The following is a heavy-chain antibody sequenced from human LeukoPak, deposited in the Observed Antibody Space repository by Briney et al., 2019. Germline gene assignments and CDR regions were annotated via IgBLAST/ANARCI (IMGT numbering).Heavy chain of an antibody. CDR2: MNKDGSER. D-gene: IGHD4-17*01. V-gene: IGHV3-7*01. J-gene: IGHJ4*02. Sequence: GGSLRLSCAASGFTFINYWMSWVRQAPGKGLEWVANMNKDGSERSYVDSVKGRFTISRDNAKNSLYPEMNSLRAEDTAIYYCVREYDDYTRWEDYWGQGTLVTVSS. CDR1: GFTFINYW. CDR3: VREYDDYTRWEDY.